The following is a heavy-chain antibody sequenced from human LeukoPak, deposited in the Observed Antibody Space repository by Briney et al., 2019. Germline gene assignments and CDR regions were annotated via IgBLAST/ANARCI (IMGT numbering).Heavy chain of an antibody. CDR2: IYHSGST. Sequence: SETLSLTCTVSGGSISSGGYYWSWIRQPPGKGLEWIGYIYHSGSTYYNPSLKSRVTISVDRSKNQFSLKLSSVTAADTAVYYCASATVTTGYYLDYWGQGTLVTVSS. D-gene: IGHD4-17*01. J-gene: IGHJ4*02. V-gene: IGHV4-30-2*01. CDR1: GGSISSGGYY. CDR3: ASATVTTGYYLDY.